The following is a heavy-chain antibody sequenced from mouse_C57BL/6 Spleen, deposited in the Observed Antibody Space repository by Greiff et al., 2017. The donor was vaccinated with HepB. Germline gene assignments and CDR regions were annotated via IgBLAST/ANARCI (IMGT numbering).Heavy chain of an antibody. CDR3: ARWTTVVATRGYFDV. Sequence: EVQLQQSGPELVKPGASVKISCKASGYSFTGYYMNWVKQSPEKSLEWIGEINPSTGGTTYNQKFKAKATLTVDKSSSTAYMQLKSLTSEDSAVYYCARWTTVVATRGYFDVWGTGTTVTVSS. V-gene: IGHV1-42*01. J-gene: IGHJ1*03. D-gene: IGHD1-1*01. CDR1: GYSFTGYY. CDR2: INPSTGGT.